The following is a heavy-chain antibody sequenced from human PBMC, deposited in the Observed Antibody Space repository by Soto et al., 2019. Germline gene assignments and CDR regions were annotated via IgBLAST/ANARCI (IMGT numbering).Heavy chain of an antibody. CDR2: IYYDGNT. Sequence: PSETLSLTCTVSGDSITSSSHYWGWIRQPPGKGLECIANIYYDGNTYYNPSLKSRVAISLDTSKNQFSLRLNSVTAADTAVYYCAKSIIDPRVFLYLFDSWGKGTLVTVSS. CDR3: AKSIIDPRVFLYLFDS. CDR1: GDSITSSSHY. J-gene: IGHJ4*02. V-gene: IGHV4-39*01. D-gene: IGHD3-3*01.